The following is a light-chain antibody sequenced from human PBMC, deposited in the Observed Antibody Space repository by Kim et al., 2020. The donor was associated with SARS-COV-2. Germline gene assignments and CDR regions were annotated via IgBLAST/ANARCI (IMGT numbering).Light chain of an antibody. V-gene: IGKV1-39*01. CDR3: QQSYRAPRT. CDR2: AAS. J-gene: IGKJ2*01. Sequence: SASVGDRVTITCRASQSISTYLNWYQQKPGKPPKLLIYAASSLQSGVPSRFSGSGSGTDFTLTISSLQPEDFATFFCQQSYRAPRTFGQGTKLEIK. CDR1: QSISTY.